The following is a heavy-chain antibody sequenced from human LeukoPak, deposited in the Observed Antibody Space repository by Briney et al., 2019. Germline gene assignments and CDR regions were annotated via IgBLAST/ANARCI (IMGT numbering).Heavy chain of an antibody. V-gene: IGHV3-7*01. CDR3: ARESIAAAADY. J-gene: IGHJ4*02. CDR2: IKQDGSEK. D-gene: IGHD6-13*01. CDR1: GFTFSSYW. Sequence: GRSLRLSCAASGFTFSSYWMSWVRQAPGKGLEWVANIKQDGSEKYYVDSVKGRFTISRDNAKNSLYLQMNSLRAEDTAVYYCARESIAAAADYWGQGTLVTVSS.